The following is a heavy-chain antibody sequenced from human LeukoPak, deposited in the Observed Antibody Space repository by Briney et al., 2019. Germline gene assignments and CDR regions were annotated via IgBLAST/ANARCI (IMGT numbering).Heavy chain of an antibody. CDR3: ARDSLNYYGSGTLGWYFDL. V-gene: IGHV4-61*02. D-gene: IGHD3-10*01. Sequence: PSETLSLTCTVSGGSINSGSYYWSWIRQPAGKGLEWIGRTYTSGSTNYNPSLKSRVTISVDTSKNQFSLKLSSVTAADTAVYYCARDSLNYYGSGTLGWYFDLWGRGTLVTVSS. CDR1: GGSINSGSYY. J-gene: IGHJ2*01. CDR2: TYTSGST.